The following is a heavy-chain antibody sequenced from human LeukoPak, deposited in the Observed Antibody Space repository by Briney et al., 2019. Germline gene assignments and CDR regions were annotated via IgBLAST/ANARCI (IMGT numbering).Heavy chain of an antibody. J-gene: IGHJ4*02. CDR2: IKPDGSEK. CDR3: ARYGLTAALDS. CDR1: GFTLSTYW. Sequence: GGSLRLSCAVSGFTLSTYWMSWVRQAPGKGLEWVANIKPDGSEKNYVDSVGGRFTISRDNAKNSLYLQMNSLRAEDTAVYYCARYGLTAALDSWGQGTLVTISS. V-gene: IGHV3-7*01. D-gene: IGHD2-2*01.